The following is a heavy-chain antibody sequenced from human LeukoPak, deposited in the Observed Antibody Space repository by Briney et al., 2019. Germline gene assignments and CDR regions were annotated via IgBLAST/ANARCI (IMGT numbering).Heavy chain of an antibody. J-gene: IGHJ5*02. CDR3: AKGAGPPWFDP. CDR1: GGSIRSSSYY. CDR2: IYYTGST. V-gene: IGHV4-39*01. D-gene: IGHD6-19*01. Sequence: SETLSLTCTVSGGSIRSSSYYWGWIRQPPGKGLEWIGCIYYTGSTYYNPSLKSRVTISVDTSKNQFSLKLSSVTAADTAVYYCAKGAGPPWFDPWGQGTLVTVSS.